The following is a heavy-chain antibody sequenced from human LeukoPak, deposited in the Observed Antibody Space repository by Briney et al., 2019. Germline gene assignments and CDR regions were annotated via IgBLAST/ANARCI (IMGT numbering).Heavy chain of an antibody. CDR1: GGSISSSY. J-gene: IGHJ4*02. CDR3: ATWGIAVAGTFDY. V-gene: IGHV4-59*08. CDR2: IYYSGST. D-gene: IGHD6-19*01. Sequence: PETLSLTCTVSGGSISSSYWSWIRQPPGKGLEWIGYIYYSGSTNNNPSFKSRVAISVDTSKNQFSLKLSSVTAADTAVYYCATWGIAVAGTFDYWGQGTLVTVST.